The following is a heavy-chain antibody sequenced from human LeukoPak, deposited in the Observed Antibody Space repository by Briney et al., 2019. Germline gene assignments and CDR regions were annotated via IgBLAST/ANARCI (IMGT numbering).Heavy chain of an antibody. CDR1: GYSFTSHD. Sequence: GASVKVSCTASGYSFTSHDINWVRQATGQGREWMGWMNPNSGNTGYAQKFQGRVTMTTDTSMKTAYIELSSLRSEDTAVYYCARAGRKYAFDYWGQGTLVTVSS. CDR3: ARAGRKYAFDY. CDR2: MNPNSGNT. J-gene: IGHJ4*02. V-gene: IGHV1-8*01.